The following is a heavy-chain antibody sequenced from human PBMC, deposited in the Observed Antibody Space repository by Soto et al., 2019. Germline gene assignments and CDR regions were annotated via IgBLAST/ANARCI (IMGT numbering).Heavy chain of an antibody. Sequence: QVQLQESGPGLVKPSETLSLICSVSGASVRSNYWSWIRKSAGKGLEWIGRVSATGGSTYNPSLRGRATMSVDTSKNQFSLRLTSMTAADTATYFCARGPLPSDSSAPWGRGTLVSVSS. D-gene: IGHD3-22*01. V-gene: IGHV4-4*07. CDR3: ARGPLPSDSSAP. CDR2: VSATGGS. CDR1: GASVRSNY. J-gene: IGHJ5*02.